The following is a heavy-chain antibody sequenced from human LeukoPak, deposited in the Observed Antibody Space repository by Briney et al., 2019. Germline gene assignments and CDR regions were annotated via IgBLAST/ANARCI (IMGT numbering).Heavy chain of an antibody. D-gene: IGHD5-12*01. CDR1: GFTFSSYA. Sequence: GGSLRLSCAASGFTFSSYAMSWVRQAPGKGLEWVSVISGSGSSTYYADSVKGRFTISRDNSKKTLYLQMNSLRAEDTAVYYCAKIVAGEPYCYYGMDVWGQGTTVTVSS. J-gene: IGHJ6*02. CDR3: AKIVAGEPYCYYGMDV. CDR2: ISGSGSST. V-gene: IGHV3-23*01.